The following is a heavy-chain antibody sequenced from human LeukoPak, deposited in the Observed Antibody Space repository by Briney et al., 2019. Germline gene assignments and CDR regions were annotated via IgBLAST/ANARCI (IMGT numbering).Heavy chain of an antibody. J-gene: IGHJ6*02. CDR2: ISWNNGSI. V-gene: IGHV3-9*01. CDR1: GFTFDDYA. D-gene: IGHD6-13*01. Sequence: GGSLRLSCAASGFTFDDYAMHWVRQAPGKGLEWVSGISWNNGSIGYADSVKGRFTISRDNAKNSLYLQMNSLRAEDTALYYCAKDMKAAADLYYGMDVWGQGTTVTVSS. CDR3: AKDMKAAADLYYGMDV.